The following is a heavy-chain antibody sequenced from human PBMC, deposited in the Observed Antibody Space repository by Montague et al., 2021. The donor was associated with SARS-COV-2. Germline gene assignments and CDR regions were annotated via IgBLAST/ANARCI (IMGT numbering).Heavy chain of an antibody. J-gene: IGHJ4*02. CDR2: INHRGLT. V-gene: IGHV4-34*01. Sequence: SETLSLTCAVYGESFSEYIWNWIRQPPGEGLEWIGEINHRGLTKYNPSLNSRVTLSVDTSRNQFSLKLNSVAAADTAMYYCVRSVGRRGTLYSSGWSKYPFDFWGQGTLVTVSS. D-gene: IGHD6-19*01. CDR1: GESFSEYI. CDR3: VRSVGRRGTLYSSGWSKYPFDF.